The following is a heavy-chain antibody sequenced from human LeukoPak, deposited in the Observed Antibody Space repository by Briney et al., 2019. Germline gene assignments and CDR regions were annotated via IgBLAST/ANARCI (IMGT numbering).Heavy chain of an antibody. V-gene: IGHV3-11*01. CDR2: ISVSSSAI. CDR3: ARDQSYYRV. D-gene: IGHD2-21*01. CDR1: GFTFSDYY. J-gene: IGHJ4*02. Sequence: GGSLRLSCAASGFTFSDYYMTWIRQAPGKGLEWVSGISVSSSAIYYADSVKGRFTISRDNAKNSLFLQMNSLRAEDTAVYYCARDQSYYRVWGQGTLVTVSS.